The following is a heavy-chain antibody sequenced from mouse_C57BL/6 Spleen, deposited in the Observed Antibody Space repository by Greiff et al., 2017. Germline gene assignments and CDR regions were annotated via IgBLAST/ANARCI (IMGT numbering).Heavy chain of an antibody. V-gene: IGHV14-3*01. D-gene: IGHD1-1*01. CDR2: IDPANGNT. CDR3: ARSDYYGSSYYFDY. CDR1: GFNIKNTY. Sequence: EVMMVESVAELVRPGASVKLSCTASGFNIKNTYMHWVKQKPEQGLEWIGRIDPANGNTKYAPKFQGKAPITADPSSNTAYLQLSSMTSEDTAIYYCARSDYYGSSYYFDYWGQGTTLTVSS. J-gene: IGHJ2*01.